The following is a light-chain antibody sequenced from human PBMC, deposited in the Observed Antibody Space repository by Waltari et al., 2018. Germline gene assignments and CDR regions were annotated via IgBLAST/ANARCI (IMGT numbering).Light chain of an antibody. Sequence: EVVLTQSPATLSLSPGERATLSCRASQIVSNSLAWYRQKPGQAPSLLIYDASTRAAGIPDRFSGSGSGTDFTLTIISLEPEDFAVYYCQLRTGWPMTFGQGTRLEIK. V-gene: IGKV3-11*01. CDR1: QIVSNS. CDR3: QLRTGWPMT. J-gene: IGKJ5*01. CDR2: DAS.